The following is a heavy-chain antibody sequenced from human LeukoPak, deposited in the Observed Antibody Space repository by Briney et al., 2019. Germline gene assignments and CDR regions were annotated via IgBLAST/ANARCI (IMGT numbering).Heavy chain of an antibody. D-gene: IGHD3-16*02. CDR1: GYSFTTYW. J-gene: IGHJ4*02. CDR3: ARRGAYHLDY. Sequence: GESLKISCKSSGYSFTTYWIGWVRQIPGKGLEWMVIIYPSDSDIRYSPSFQGQVTISVDKSISTAYLQWRSLKASDTAMYFCARRGAYHLDYWGQGTLVTVSS. V-gene: IGHV5-51*01. CDR2: IYPSDSDI.